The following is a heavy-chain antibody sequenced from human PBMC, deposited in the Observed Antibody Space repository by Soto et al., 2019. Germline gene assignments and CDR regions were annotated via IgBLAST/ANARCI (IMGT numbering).Heavy chain of an antibody. CDR3: ASLYCVTSRCYVGDDSFDI. Sequence: PGGSLRLSCAASGFIFSDYTIHWVRQAPGKGLEWVSSISGSSRYIYYADSVKGRFTISRDNAKNSLFLQMSSLRAEDTAVYYSASLYCVTSRCYVGDDSFDIWGQGTMVTVSS. CDR2: ISGSSRYI. CDR1: GFIFSDYT. V-gene: IGHV3-21*01. D-gene: IGHD3-16*01. J-gene: IGHJ3*02.